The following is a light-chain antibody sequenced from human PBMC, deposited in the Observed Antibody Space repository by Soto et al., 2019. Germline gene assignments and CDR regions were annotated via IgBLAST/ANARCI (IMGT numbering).Light chain of an antibody. CDR2: AAS. CDR1: QGISNF. CDR3: QKYKSAPSLA. Sequence: DIQRTQSPSSLSASVGDRVTITCRASQGISNFLAWYQHKPGKVPKLLIYAASTLQLGVPSRFSGSGSGSDFTLTISSLQPEDVATYYCQKYKSAPSLAFGGGTKVEIK. V-gene: IGKV1-27*01. J-gene: IGKJ4*01.